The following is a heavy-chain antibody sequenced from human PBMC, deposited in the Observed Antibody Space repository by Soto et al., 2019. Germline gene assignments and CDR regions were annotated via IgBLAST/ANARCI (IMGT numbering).Heavy chain of an antibody. CDR1: GYTFSNYG. Sequence: QVQLVQSGAEVKKPEASVKVSCKASGYTFSNYGISWVRQAPGQGLEWMGTISVYNGDTNYAQKFQGRVTMTTDTSTSTAHMEVRSLRSDDTAVYYCARTDSGDYVPPLDYWGQGTLVTVSS. V-gene: IGHV1-18*01. J-gene: IGHJ4*02. D-gene: IGHD4-17*01. CDR2: ISVYNGDT. CDR3: ARTDSGDYVPPLDY.